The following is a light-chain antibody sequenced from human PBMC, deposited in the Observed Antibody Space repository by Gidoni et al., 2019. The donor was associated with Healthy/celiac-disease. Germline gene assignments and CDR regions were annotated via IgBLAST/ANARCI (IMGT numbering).Light chain of an antibody. V-gene: IGKV3-20*01. CDR2: GAS. J-gene: IGKJ2*01. CDR3: QQYGSSPT. CDR1: HSVSSSY. Sequence: EIVLTQSPGTLSVSPGERATLSCSASHSVSSSYLAWYQQKPGQAPRLLIYGASSRATGIPDRFSGSGSGTDFTLPITRLEPEDFAVYYCQQYGSSPTFGQGTKLEIK.